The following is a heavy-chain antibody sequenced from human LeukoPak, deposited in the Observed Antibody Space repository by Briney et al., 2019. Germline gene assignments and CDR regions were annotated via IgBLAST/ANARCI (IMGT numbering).Heavy chain of an antibody. CDR1: GGSFSGYY. J-gene: IGHJ4*02. CDR2: INHSGST. D-gene: IGHD1-7*01. Sequence: SETLSLTCAVYGGSFSGYYWSWIRQPPGKGLEWIGEINHSGSTNYNPSLKSRVTISVDTSKNQFSLKLSSVTAADTAVYYCARDQLELSAGFNYWGQGTLVTVSS. V-gene: IGHV4-34*01. CDR3: ARDQLELSAGFNY.